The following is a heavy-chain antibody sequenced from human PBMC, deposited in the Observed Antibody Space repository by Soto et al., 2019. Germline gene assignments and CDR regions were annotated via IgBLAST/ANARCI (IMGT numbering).Heavy chain of an antibody. V-gene: IGHV4-34*01. J-gene: IGHJ6*02. CDR3: ARGEITLLGGMDV. D-gene: IGHD3-10*01. Sequence: AETLSLTCTVSGWSFRGYYWGWVRQPPGKGLEWIGEINHRRSSNYHASLKSRVTISVATSKNQFSLTVNSVTPADTAVYYCARGEITLLGGMDVWGQGTTVTVSS. CDR1: GWSFRGYY. CDR2: INHRRSS.